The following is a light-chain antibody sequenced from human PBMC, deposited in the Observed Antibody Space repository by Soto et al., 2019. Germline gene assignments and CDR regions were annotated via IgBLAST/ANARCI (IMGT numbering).Light chain of an antibody. V-gene: IGLV2-14*02. Sequence: QSALPQPASVSGSPGQSITISCTGTSSDVGSYNLVSWYQQHPGKAPKLMIYDVVDRPSGVSYRFSGSKSGNTASLTISGLQAADEADYFCSSYTSTMTNVFGSGTKVTVL. J-gene: IGLJ1*01. CDR3: SSYTSTMTNV. CDR2: DVV. CDR1: SSDVGSYNL.